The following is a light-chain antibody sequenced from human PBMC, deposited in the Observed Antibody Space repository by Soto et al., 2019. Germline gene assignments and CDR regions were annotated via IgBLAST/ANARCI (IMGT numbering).Light chain of an antibody. CDR2: EVD. V-gene: IGLV2-8*01. CDR1: SSDVGGYDY. CDR3: SSYAGSNIL. Sequence: QSALTQPPSASGSPGQSVTISCTGTSSDVGGYDYVSWYQQHPGKAPKLMIYEVDKRPSGVPDRFSGSKSDNTASLTVSGLQTDDEADYYCSSYAGSNILFGTGTKATVL. J-gene: IGLJ1*01.